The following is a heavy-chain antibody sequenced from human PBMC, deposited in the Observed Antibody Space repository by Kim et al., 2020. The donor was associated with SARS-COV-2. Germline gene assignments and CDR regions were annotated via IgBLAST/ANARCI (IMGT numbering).Heavy chain of an antibody. Sequence: GGSLRLSCAASGFTFSNYWMNWVRQPPGKGLGWVANIKHDGSEKYYVDSVKGRFTISRDNAKNSLYLQMNSLRVEDTAVYYCVRSNLYGFWGQGTLVTVS. D-gene: IGHD3-10*01. CDR2: IKHDGSEK. J-gene: IGHJ4*02. CDR3: VRSNLYGF. CDR1: GFTFSNYW. V-gene: IGHV3-7*01.